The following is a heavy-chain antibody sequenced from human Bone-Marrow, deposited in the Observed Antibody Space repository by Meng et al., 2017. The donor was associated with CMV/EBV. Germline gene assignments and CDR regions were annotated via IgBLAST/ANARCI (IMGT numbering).Heavy chain of an antibody. CDR1: GFTFSSYS. J-gene: IGHJ4*02. V-gene: IGHV3-21*01. CDR3: ARDTYYYDSSGYYRSKYPDY. D-gene: IGHD3-22*01. Sequence: GESLKISCAASGFTFSSYSMNWVRQAPGKGLEWVSSISSSSSYIYYADSVKGRFTISRDNAKNSLYLQKNSLRAEDTAVYYCARDTYYYDSSGYYRSKYPDYWGQGTLVTVSS. CDR2: ISSSSSYI.